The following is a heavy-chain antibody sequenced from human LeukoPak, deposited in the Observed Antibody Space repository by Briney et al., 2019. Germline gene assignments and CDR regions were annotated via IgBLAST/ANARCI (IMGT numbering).Heavy chain of an antibody. CDR3: AKIAVAGNYFDY. V-gene: IGHV3-30-3*02. CDR2: ISYDGSNK. J-gene: IGHJ4*02. D-gene: IGHD6-19*01. Sequence: PEGSLRLSCAASGFTFSSYAMHWVRQAPGKGLEWVAVISYDGSNKYYADSVKGRFTISRDNSKNTLYLQMNSPRAEDTAVYYCAKIAVAGNYFDYWGQGTLVTVSS. CDR1: GFTFSSYA.